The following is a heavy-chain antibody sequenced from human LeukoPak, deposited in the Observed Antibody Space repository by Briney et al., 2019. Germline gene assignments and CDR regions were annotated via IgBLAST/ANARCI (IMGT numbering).Heavy chain of an antibody. J-gene: IGHJ4*02. CDR1: GGTFSSYA. Sequence: WSSVTVSCKASGGTFSSYAISWLRQAPGQGLDWMGGIIPIFGTANSAQKFQGRVTITADESTSTAYMELSSLRSEDTAVYYCARQPPYSGRWYPFAYWGQGTLVTVSS. V-gene: IGHV1-69*13. CDR2: IIPIFGTA. D-gene: IGHD6-13*01. CDR3: ARQPPYSGRWYPFAY.